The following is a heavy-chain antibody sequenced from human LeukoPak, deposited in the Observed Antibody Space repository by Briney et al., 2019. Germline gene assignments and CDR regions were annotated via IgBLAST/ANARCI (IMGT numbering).Heavy chain of an antibody. D-gene: IGHD3-10*01. V-gene: IGHV3-48*03. CDR1: GFTFSSYE. Sequence: GGSLRLSCAASGFTFSSYEMNWVRQAPGKGLGWVSYISSSGSTIYYADSVKGRFTISRDNAKNSLYLQMNSLRAEDTAVYYCAILQSGSPNFNLDYWGQGTLVTVSS. CDR3: AILQSGSPNFNLDY. CDR2: ISSSGSTI. J-gene: IGHJ4*02.